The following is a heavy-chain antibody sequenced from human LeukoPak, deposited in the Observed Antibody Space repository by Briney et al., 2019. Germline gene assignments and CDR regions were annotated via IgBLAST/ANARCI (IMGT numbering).Heavy chain of an antibody. V-gene: IGHV3-7*01. CDR2: IKQDGSDK. J-gene: IGHJ4*02. CDR1: GFTFSNYW. Sequence: GGSLRLSCAASGFTFSNYWMSWVRQAPGKGLEWVANIKQDGSDKYYVDSVKGRFTISRDNAKNSLYLQMNSLRDEDTAIYYCARETTVIKKIDYWGQGTLVTVSS. D-gene: IGHD4-17*01. CDR3: ARETTVIKKIDY.